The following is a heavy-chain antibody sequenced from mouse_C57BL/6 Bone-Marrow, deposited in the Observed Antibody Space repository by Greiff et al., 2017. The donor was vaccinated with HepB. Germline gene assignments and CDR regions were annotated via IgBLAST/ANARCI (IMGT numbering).Heavy chain of an antibody. CDR3: ARDGDYGSSFYWYFDV. J-gene: IGHJ1*03. V-gene: IGHV5-4*01. CDR1: GFTFSSYA. CDR2: ISDGGSYT. D-gene: IGHD1-1*01. Sequence: EVKLMESGGGLVKPGGSLKLSCAASGFTFSSYAMSWVRQTPEKRLEWVATISDGGSYTYYPDNVKGRFTISRDNAKNNLYLQMSHLKSEDTAMYYCARDGDYGSSFYWYFDVWGTGTTVTVSS.